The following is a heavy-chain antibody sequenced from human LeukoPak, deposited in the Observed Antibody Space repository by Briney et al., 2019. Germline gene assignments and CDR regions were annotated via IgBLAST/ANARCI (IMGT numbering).Heavy chain of an antibody. D-gene: IGHD3-22*01. CDR3: ARDGDSSDYYYGMDV. J-gene: IGHJ6*02. V-gene: IGHV3-66*01. Sequence: GGSLGLSCAASGFTVSSNYMSWVRQAPGKGLEWVSVIYSGGSTYYADSVKGRFTISRDNSKNTLYLQMNSLRAEDTAVYYCARDGDSSDYYYGMDVWGQGTTVTVSS. CDR2: IYSGGST. CDR1: GFTVSSNY.